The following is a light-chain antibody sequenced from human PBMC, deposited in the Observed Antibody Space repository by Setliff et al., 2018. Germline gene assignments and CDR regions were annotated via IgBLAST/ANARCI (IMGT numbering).Light chain of an antibody. Sequence: QSVLAQPASVSGSPGQSITTSCTGTSSDVGGYKCVSWYQQHPGKAPKLMIYEVTYRPSGVSNRFSGSKSGNTASLTISGLQAEDEADYYCSSYSNSSILVFGTGTKVTVL. CDR3: SSYSNSSILV. V-gene: IGLV2-14*01. CDR1: SSDVGGYKC. J-gene: IGLJ1*01. CDR2: EVT.